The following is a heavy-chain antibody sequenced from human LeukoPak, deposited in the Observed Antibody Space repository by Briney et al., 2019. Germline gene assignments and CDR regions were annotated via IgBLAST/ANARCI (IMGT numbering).Heavy chain of an antibody. V-gene: IGHV3-33*06. CDR2: IWYDGINK. CDR1: GFTFSTYG. J-gene: IGHJ4*02. D-gene: IGHD4-23*01. Sequence: GGSLRLSCAASGFTFSTYGMHWVRQAPGKGLEWVAVIWYDGINKYYADSVKGRFTISRDNSKNTLYLQMNSLRAEDTAIYYCAKDGYGGNSGPDNWGQGTLVTVSS. CDR3: AKDGYGGNSGPDN.